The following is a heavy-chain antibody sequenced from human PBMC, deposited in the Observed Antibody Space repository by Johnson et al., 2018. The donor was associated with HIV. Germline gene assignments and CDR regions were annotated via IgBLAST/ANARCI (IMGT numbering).Heavy chain of an antibody. V-gene: IGHV3-23*04. CDR1: GFTFSSYA. D-gene: IGHD2-15*01. CDR2: IRGSGGST. Sequence: VQLVESGGGLVQPGGSLRLSCAASGFTFSSYAMSWVRQAPGKGLEWVPAIRGSGGSTYYADSVKGRFTISRDNSKNTLYLQMNSLRAEDTAMYYCSTGDIVVVLGAFDIWGQGTMVTVSS. CDR3: STGDIVVVLGAFDI. J-gene: IGHJ3*02.